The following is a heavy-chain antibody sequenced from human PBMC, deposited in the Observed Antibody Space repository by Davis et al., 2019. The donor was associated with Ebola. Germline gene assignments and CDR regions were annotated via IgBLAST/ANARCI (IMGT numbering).Heavy chain of an antibody. D-gene: IGHD1-26*01. Sequence: GESLKISCAASGFTFSSYGMHWVRQAPGKGLEWVAFIRYDANNKYHADSVKGRFTISRDNSKNTLYLQMNSLRTEDTAVYLCAKAKWEVEYHYSGMDVWGKGTTVTVSS. CDR3: AKAKWEVEYHYSGMDV. J-gene: IGHJ6*04. CDR1: GFTFSSYG. CDR2: IRYDANNK. V-gene: IGHV3-30*02.